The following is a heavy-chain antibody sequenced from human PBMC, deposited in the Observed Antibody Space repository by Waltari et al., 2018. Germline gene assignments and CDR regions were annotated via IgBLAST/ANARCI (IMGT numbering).Heavy chain of an antibody. CDR3: ARRSRYSSSWYQDAFDI. CDR2: IYYSGST. D-gene: IGHD6-13*01. CDR1: GGSISSSSYY. V-gene: IGHV4-39*01. J-gene: IGHJ3*02. Sequence: QLQLQESGPGLVKPSETLSLTCTVSGGSISSSSYYWGWIRQPPGKGLEWIGSIYYSGSTYDNPSLKSRVTISVDTSKNQFSLKLSSVTAADTAVYYCARRSRYSSSWYQDAFDIWGQGTMVTVSS.